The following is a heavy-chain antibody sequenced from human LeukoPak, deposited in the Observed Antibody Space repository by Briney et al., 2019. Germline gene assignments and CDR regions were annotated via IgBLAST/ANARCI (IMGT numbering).Heavy chain of an antibody. D-gene: IGHD3-10*01. J-gene: IGHJ5*02. CDR2: ISYDGSNK. Sequence: GGSLRLSCAASGFTFSSYAMHWVRQAPGKGLEWVAVISYDGSNKYYADSVKGRFTISRDNSKNTLYLQMNSLRAEDTAVYYCAKDLMRDRWFGESWGQGTLVTVSS. CDR3: AKDLMRDRWFGES. V-gene: IGHV3-30*04. CDR1: GFTFSSYA.